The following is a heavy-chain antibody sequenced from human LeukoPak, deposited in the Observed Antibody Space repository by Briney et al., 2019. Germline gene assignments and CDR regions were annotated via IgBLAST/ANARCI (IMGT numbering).Heavy chain of an antibody. CDR3: ARGPMAYSYGSHYYFDY. CDR2: IYTSGST. V-gene: IGHV4-61*02. CDR1: GGSISSGSYY. Sequence: PSETLSLTCTVSGGSISSGSYYWSWIRQPAGKGLEWIGRIYTSGSTNYNPSLKSRVTISVDTSKNQFSLKLSSVTAADTAVYYCARGPMAYSYGSHYYFDYWGQGTLVTVSS. J-gene: IGHJ4*02. D-gene: IGHD5-18*01.